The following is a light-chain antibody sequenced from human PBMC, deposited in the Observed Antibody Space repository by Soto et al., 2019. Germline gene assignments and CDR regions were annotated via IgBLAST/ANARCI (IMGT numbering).Light chain of an antibody. Sequence: QSVLTQPASVSGSPGQWITISCTGTTTDVGGYDYVSWYQLHPGKAPKHMVFEVSDRSSGLSYLCSGSKSGYTASLTIAGLQADDEADYFCSSYSISTAFVFGTGTKLTVL. CDR1: TTDVGGYDY. CDR2: EVS. CDR3: SSYSISTAFV. V-gene: IGLV2-14*01. J-gene: IGLJ1*01.